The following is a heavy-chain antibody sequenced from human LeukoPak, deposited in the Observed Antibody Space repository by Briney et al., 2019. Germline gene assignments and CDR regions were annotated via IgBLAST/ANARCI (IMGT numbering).Heavy chain of an antibody. Sequence: SETLSLTCAVYGGSFSGYYWSWIRQPPGKGLEWIGYIYYSGSTNYNPSLKSRVTISVDTSKNQFSLKLSSVTAADTAVYYCARATVVVTAIRGYYFDYWGQGTLVTVSS. CDR2: IYYSGST. D-gene: IGHD2-21*02. V-gene: IGHV4-59*01. CDR1: GGSFSGYY. J-gene: IGHJ4*02. CDR3: ARATVVVTAIRGYYFDY.